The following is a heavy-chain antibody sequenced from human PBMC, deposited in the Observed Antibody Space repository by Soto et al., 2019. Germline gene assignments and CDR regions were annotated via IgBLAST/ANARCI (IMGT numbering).Heavy chain of an antibody. CDR1: GYTLTELS. V-gene: IGHV1-24*01. CDR3: ATVSSSGWYGFDY. CDR2: FDPEDGET. D-gene: IGHD6-19*01. J-gene: IGHJ4*02. Sequence: ASVKVSCEVSGYTLTELSMHWVRQAPGKGLEWMGGFDPEDGETIYAQKFQGRVTMTEDTSTDTAYMELSRLRSEDTAVYYCATVSSSGWYGFDYWGQGTLVTVSS.